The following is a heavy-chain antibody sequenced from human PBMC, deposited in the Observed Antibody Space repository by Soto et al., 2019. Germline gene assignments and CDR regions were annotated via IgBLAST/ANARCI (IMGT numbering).Heavy chain of an antibody. Sequence: QVQLVESGGGVVQPGRSLRLSCAVSGFTFSSYVVHWVRQAPGKGLEWVAVIWFDGSNKYYADSVKGRFTISRDNSTNTLYLQMNSLRAEDTAVYYCARDSSSWYPPYYYYYMDVWGKGTTVTVSS. CDR1: GFTFSSYV. V-gene: IGHV3-33*01. J-gene: IGHJ6*03. CDR2: IWFDGSNK. CDR3: ARDSSSWYPPYYYYYMDV. D-gene: IGHD6-13*01.